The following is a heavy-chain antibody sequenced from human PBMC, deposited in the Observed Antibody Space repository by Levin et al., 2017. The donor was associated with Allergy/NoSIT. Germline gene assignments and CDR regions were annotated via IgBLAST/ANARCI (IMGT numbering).Heavy chain of an antibody. D-gene: IGHD5-12*01. CDR3: VKDMAYNGYDSSVDY. CDR1: GFTFDDYA. J-gene: IGHJ4*02. CDR2: ISWNSETI. Sequence: LSLTCAASGFTFDDYAMHWVRQVPGRGPEWVSGISWNSETIGYAESVKGRFTISRDNAKNLLYLQMNSLRVEDTALYYCVKDMAYNGYDSSVDYWGQGTLVTVSS. V-gene: IGHV3-9*01.